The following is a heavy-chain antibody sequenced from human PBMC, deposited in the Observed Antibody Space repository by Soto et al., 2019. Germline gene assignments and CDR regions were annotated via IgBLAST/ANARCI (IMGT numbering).Heavy chain of an antibody. CDR3: ARYNVLLWFREPAEGPNYFDY. V-gene: IGHV4-31*03. CDR2: IYYSGST. D-gene: IGHD3-10*01. J-gene: IGHJ4*02. CDR1: GGSISSGGYY. Sequence: TSETLSLTCTVSGGSISSGGYYWSWIRQHPGKFLEWIGYIYYSGSTYYNPSLKSRVTISVDTSKNQFSLKLSSVTAADTAVYYCARYNVLLWFREPAEGPNYFDYWGQGTLVTVSS.